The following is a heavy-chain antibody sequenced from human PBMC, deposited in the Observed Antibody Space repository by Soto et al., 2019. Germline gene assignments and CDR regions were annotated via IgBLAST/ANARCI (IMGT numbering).Heavy chain of an antibody. CDR2: IIPIFGTA. Sequence: QVQLVQSGAEVKKPGSSVKVSCKASGGTFSSYAISWVRQAPGQGLEWMGGIIPIFGTANYAQKFQGRVTITADESTSTAYMELSSLKSEDTAVYYCARDEGGEYCGGDGYSGFGFDPWGQGTLVTVSS. D-gene: IGHD2-21*02. J-gene: IGHJ5*02. CDR1: GGTFSSYA. CDR3: ARDEGGEYCGGDGYSGFGFDP. V-gene: IGHV1-69*01.